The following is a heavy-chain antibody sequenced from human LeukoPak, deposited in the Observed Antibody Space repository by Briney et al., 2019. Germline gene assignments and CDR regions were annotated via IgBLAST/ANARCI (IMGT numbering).Heavy chain of an antibody. CDR1: GYIFKTYS. CDR3: VTRGWADYYYYMDV. D-gene: IGHD6-19*01. CDR2: ILSSGAYT. V-gene: IGHV3-21*06. J-gene: IGHJ6*03. Sequence: SGGSLRLSYAASGYIFKTYSMNWVRQAPGKGLEWVVSILSSGAYTYYADSLKGRFTISRDNAKNSLYLQMNSLRAEDTAVYYCVTRGWADYYYYMDVWGKGTTVTVSS.